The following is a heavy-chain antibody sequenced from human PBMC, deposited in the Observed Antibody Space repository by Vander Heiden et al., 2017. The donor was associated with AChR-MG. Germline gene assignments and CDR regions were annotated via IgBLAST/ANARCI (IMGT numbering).Heavy chain of an antibody. J-gene: IGHJ3*02. CDR2: IKQDGSEK. CDR1: GFTCSSYW. D-gene: IGHD3-9*01. Sequence: EVQLVESGGVLVHPGGSLRLSCAASGFTCSSYWMSGVRQAPGKGLEWVANIKQDGSEKYYVDSVKGRFTISRDNAKNSLYLQMNSLRAEDTAVDYCARDNDNVDAFDIWGQGTMVTVSS. V-gene: IGHV3-7*01. CDR3: ARDNDNVDAFDI.